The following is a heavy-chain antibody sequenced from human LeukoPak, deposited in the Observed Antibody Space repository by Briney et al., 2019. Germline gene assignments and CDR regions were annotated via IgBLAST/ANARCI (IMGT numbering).Heavy chain of an antibody. J-gene: IGHJ3*02. CDR3: ARPTTVHAFDI. Sequence: PSETLSLTCTVSGGSISSSSSYWGWIRQPPGKGLEWIGSIYYSGGTYYNPSLKSRVTISVDTSKNQFSLKLSSVTTADTAVYYCARPTTVHAFDIWGQGAMVTVSS. CDR1: GGSISSSSSY. D-gene: IGHD4-17*01. V-gene: IGHV4-39*01. CDR2: IYYSGGT.